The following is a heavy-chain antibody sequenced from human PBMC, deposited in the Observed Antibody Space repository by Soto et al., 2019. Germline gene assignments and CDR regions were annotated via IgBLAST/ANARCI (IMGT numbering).Heavy chain of an antibody. V-gene: IGHV1-69*01. D-gene: IGHD3-10*01. CDR2: VSPPFRTS. CDR3: ARVLYYGSGSYSPYGMDV. Sequence: QVQLVQSGAEVKKPGSSVKVSCKTSGVSFNNNGIGWVRQAPGHGLEWMGGVSPPFRTSNYARKFQGRISITAHASTGTVTMELSSLTSEDTAQYYCARVLYYGSGSYSPYGMDVWGQGTTVTVSS. CDR1: GVSFNNNG. J-gene: IGHJ6*02.